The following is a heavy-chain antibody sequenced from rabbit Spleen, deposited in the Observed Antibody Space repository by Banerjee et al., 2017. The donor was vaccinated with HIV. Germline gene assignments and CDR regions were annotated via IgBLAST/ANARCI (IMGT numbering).Heavy chain of an antibody. Sequence: QEQLEESGGGLVKPGASLTLTCTASGVSFSFSSYMCWVRQAPGKGLEWIACIDTGNSKTYYANWAKGRFTISKTSSTTVTLQMTSLTVADTATYFCARDAGRGDYIDGVFNVWGPGTLVTVS. CDR1: GVSFSFSSY. V-gene: IGHV1S45*01. J-gene: IGHJ4*01. CDR3: ARDAGRGDYIDGVFNV. CDR2: IDTGNSKT. D-gene: IGHD8-1*01.